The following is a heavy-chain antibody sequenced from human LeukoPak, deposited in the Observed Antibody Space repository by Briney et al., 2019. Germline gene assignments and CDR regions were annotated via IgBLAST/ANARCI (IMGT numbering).Heavy chain of an antibody. CDR2: MSGSGSTI. CDR3: AREQVAGRFDY. CDR1: GFTFSSYS. Sequence: PGGSLRLSCAASGFTFSSYSMNWVRQAPGKGLEWVSSMSGSGSTIYYADSVKGRFIISRDNAKNSLYLRMNSLRAEDTAVYYCAREQVAGRFDYWGQGTLVTVSS. J-gene: IGHJ4*02. V-gene: IGHV3-48*04. D-gene: IGHD6-19*01.